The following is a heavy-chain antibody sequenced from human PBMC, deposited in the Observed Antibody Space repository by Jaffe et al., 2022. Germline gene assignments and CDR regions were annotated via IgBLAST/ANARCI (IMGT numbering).Heavy chain of an antibody. V-gene: IGHV4-4*02. Sequence: QVQLQESGPGLVKPSGTLSLTCAVSGGSISSSNWWSWVRQPPGKGLEWIGEIYHSGSTNYNPSLKSRVTISVDKSKNQFSLKLSSVTAADTAVYYCAREPRLYYDFWSGRLGFDPWGQGTLVTVSS. CDR1: GGSISSSNW. J-gene: IGHJ5*02. D-gene: IGHD3-3*01. CDR3: AREPRLYYDFWSGRLGFDP. CDR2: IYHSGST.